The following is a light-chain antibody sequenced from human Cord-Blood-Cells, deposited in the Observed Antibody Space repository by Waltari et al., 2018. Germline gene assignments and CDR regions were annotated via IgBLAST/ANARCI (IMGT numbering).Light chain of an antibody. J-gene: IGLJ3*02. CDR2: EGS. CDR1: SSDVGRYNL. Sequence: QSALTQPASVSGSPGQSITISCTGTSSDVGRYNLFSWYQQHPGKAPKLMIYEGSKRPSGVSNRFSGSKSGSTASLTISGLQAEDEADYYCCSYAGSSTWVFGGGTKLTVL. CDR3: CSYAGSSTWV. V-gene: IGLV2-23*01.